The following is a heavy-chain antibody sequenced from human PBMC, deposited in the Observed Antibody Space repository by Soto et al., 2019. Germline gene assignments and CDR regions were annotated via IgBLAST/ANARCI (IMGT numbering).Heavy chain of an antibody. CDR2: INDSGST. Sequence: LSLTCAVYGGSFSGYYWSWIRQPPGKGLEWIGEINDSGSTNYNPSLKSRVTISVDTSKNQFSLKLSSVTAADTAVYYCARLVVIGNWFDPWGQGTLVTVSS. V-gene: IGHV4-34*01. D-gene: IGHD2-8*02. CDR3: ARLVVIGNWFDP. J-gene: IGHJ5*02. CDR1: GGSFSGYY.